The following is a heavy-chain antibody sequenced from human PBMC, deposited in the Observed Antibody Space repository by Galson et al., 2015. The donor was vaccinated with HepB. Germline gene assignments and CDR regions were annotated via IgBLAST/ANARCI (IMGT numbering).Heavy chain of an antibody. V-gene: IGHV3-21*01. CDR1: GFTFSSYS. Sequence: SLRLSCAASGFTFSSYSMNWVRQAPGKGLEWVSSISNSSSYIYYADSVKGRFTISRDNAKNSLYLQMNSLRAEDTAVYYCARDRVFDSYYYGSGSREAVDYWGQGTLVTVSS. J-gene: IGHJ4*02. CDR3: ARDRVFDSYYYGSGSREAVDY. D-gene: IGHD3-10*01. CDR2: ISNSSSYI.